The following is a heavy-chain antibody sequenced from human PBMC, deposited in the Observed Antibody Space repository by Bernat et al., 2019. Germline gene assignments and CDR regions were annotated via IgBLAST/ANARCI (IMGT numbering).Heavy chain of an antibody. Sequence: EVQLVESGGGLVKPGGSLRLSCAASGFTFSSYSMNWVRQAPGKGLEWVSSISSSSSYIYYADSVKGRFTISRDNAKNSLYLQMNSLRAEDTAVYYCAGYGSLYYFDYWGRGTMVTVSS. CDR2: ISSSSSYI. CDR3: AGYGSLYYFDY. CDR1: GFTFSSYS. V-gene: IGHV3-21*01. D-gene: IGHD5-12*01. J-gene: IGHJ4*01.